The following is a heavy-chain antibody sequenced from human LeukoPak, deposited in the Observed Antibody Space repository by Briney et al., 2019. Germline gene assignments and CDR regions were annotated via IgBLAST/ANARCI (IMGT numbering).Heavy chain of an antibody. Sequence: SETLSLTCTVSGGSISSSSYYWGWIRQPPGKGLEWIGSIYYSGSTYYNPSLKSRVTISVDTSKNQFSLKLSSVTAADTAVYYCARQLRFPSTPFDYWGQGTLVTVSS. CDR1: GGSISSSSYY. D-gene: IGHD3-3*01. V-gene: IGHV4-39*01. J-gene: IGHJ4*02. CDR2: IYYSGST. CDR3: ARQLRFPSTPFDY.